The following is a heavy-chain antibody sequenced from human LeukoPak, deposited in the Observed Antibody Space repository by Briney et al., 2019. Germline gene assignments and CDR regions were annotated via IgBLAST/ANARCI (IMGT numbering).Heavy chain of an antibody. V-gene: IGHV3-30*18. D-gene: IGHD3-10*01. J-gene: IGHJ5*01. CDR2: ISADGTIK. CDR3: AKSKQPYVSGSLDHRVFDS. CDR1: GFTFSSYS. Sequence: PGGSLRLSCAASGFTFSSYSMNWVRQAPGKGLDWVAVISADGTIKYYADSVKGRFTVSRDNSENTLYLQMNGLGPEDTALYHCAKSKQPYVSGSLDHRVFDSWGQGALVTVSS.